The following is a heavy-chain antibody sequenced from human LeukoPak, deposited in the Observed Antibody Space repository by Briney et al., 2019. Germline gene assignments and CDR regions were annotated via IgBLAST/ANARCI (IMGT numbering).Heavy chain of an antibody. D-gene: IGHD2-15*01. V-gene: IGHV3-23*01. CDR3: AKVPEKYVDDCRGGSCYSFDY. Sequence: GGSLRLSCAASGLTFSSHAMSWDRQAPGKGLEWVSAISGSGGSTYYADSVKGRFTISRDNSKNTLYLQMNSLRAEDTAVYYCAKVPEKYVDDCRGGSCYSFDYWGQGTLVTVSS. CDR2: ISGSGGST. CDR1: GLTFSSHA. J-gene: IGHJ4*02.